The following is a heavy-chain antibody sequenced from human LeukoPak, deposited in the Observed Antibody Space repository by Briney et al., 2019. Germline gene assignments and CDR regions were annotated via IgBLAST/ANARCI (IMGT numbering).Heavy chain of an antibody. D-gene: IGHD3-10*01. CDR3: ASGHGSGSYYYYYYMDV. CDR2: IIPIFGTA. Sequence: SVKVSCKASGGTFSSYAISWVRQAPGQGLEWMGGIIPIFGTANYAQKFQGRVTITTDESTSTAYMELSSLRSEDAAVYYCASGHGSGSYYYYYYMDVWGKGTTVTVSS. J-gene: IGHJ6*03. V-gene: IGHV1-69*05. CDR1: GGTFSSYA.